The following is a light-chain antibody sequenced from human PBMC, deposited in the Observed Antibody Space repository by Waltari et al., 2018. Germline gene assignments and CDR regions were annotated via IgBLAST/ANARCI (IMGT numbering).Light chain of an antibody. CDR1: STDLASYNF. CDR3: CSYTGSSTSYG. V-gene: IGLV2-23*01. Sequence: QSALSQPASVSGSPGQSLTITCTGASTDLASYNFVAWYQHHPNRAPKLIIYEAPKRPSGISHRFSGAKSGATASLRISGLQADDEADYYCCSYTGSSTSYGCGGGTKVTVL. CDR2: EAP. J-gene: IGLJ1*01.